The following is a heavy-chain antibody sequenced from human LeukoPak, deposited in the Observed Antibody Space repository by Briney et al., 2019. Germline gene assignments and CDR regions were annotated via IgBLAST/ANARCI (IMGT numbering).Heavy chain of an antibody. V-gene: IGHV4-59*08. J-gene: IGHJ4*02. Sequence: SETLSHTRTVSGGSISSYYWSWVGQPPGKGLEWIGYIYYSGNTNYNPSLKSRLTMSADRSRNQFSLNLNSVTAADTAVYYCARINWNYFDYWGEGILVSVSS. CDR1: GGSISSYY. CDR3: ARINWNYFDY. CDR2: IYYSGNT. D-gene: IGHD1-1*01.